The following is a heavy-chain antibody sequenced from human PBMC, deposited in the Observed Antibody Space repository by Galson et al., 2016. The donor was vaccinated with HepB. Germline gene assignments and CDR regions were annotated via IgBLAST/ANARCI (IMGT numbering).Heavy chain of an antibody. Sequence: SETLSLTCSVSGASVASSGVFWGWIRQPPGKGLEWIGSIYSSGHTYCNPSLKSRLTMSVDTSKNQFSLKLSSMTAADTAVYFCSRHGPNSTSWYPEFFQHWGQGTLVTVSS. CDR2: IYSSGHT. V-gene: IGHV4-39*01. CDR1: GASVASSGVF. CDR3: SRHGPNSTSWYPEFFQH. D-gene: IGHD6-13*01. J-gene: IGHJ1*01.